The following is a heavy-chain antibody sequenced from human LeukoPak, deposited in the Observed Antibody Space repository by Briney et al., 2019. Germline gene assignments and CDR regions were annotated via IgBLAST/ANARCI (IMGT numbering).Heavy chain of an antibody. J-gene: IGHJ4*02. CDR3: ARGLSIAARHFDY. V-gene: IGHV1-69*02. D-gene: IGHD6-6*01. CDR1: GYTFTGYY. CDR2: IIPILGIA. Sequence: ASVKVSCKASGYTFTGYYMHWVRQAPGQGLEWMGRIIPILGIANYAQKFQGRVTITADKSTSTAYMELSSLRSEDTAVYYCARGLSIAARHFDYWGQGTLVTVSS.